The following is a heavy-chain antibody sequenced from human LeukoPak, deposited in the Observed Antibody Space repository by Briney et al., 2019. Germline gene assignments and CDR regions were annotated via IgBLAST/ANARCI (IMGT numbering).Heavy chain of an antibody. J-gene: IGHJ6*02. D-gene: IGHD5-12*01. CDR1: GGSFSGYY. CDR3: ARGPPIVDTVYGMDV. Sequence: SETLSVTCAVYGGSFSGYYWSWIRQPPGKGLEWIGEINHSGSTNYNPSLKSRVTISVDTSKNQFSLKLSSVTAADTAVYYCARGPPIVDTVYGMDVWGQGTTVTVSS. CDR2: INHSGST. V-gene: IGHV4-34*01.